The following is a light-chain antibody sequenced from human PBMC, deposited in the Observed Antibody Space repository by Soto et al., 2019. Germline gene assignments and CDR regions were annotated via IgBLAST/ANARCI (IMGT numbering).Light chain of an antibody. CDR1: QDISSS. Sequence: DIQMTQSPSSLSASVGDRVIINCRASQDISSSLNWYQQKPGKAPELLIYATSSLQSGVPSRFSGSGSGTDFTLTISSLQPEDFATYYCQQSYSTPHTFGQGTKLEIK. V-gene: IGKV1-39*01. CDR2: ATS. J-gene: IGKJ2*01. CDR3: QQSYSTPHT.